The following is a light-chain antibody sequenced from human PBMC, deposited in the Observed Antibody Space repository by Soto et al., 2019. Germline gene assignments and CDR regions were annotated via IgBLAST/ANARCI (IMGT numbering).Light chain of an antibody. CDR3: QSYASSLSGVV. CDR1: SSNIGAGSD. CDR2: GNN. Sequence: QAVVTQPPSVSGAPGQRVTISCTGSSSNIGAGSDVHWYQQLPGTAPKLLIYGNNNRPSGVPDRFSGSKSGASASLAITGLQAEDEADYYCQSYASSLSGVVFGGGTKPTVL. J-gene: IGLJ2*01. V-gene: IGLV1-40*03.